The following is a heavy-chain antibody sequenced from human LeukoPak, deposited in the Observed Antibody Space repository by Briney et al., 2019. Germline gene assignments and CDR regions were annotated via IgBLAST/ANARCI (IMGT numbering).Heavy chain of an antibody. CDR3: ARLTTVTTPREGHVYPDAFDI. V-gene: IGHV5-51*01. Sequence: GESLKISCKGSGYSFTSYWIGWVRQMPGKGLEWMGIIYPGESDTRYSPSFQGQVTISADKSISTAYLQWSSLKASDTAMYYCARLTTVTTPREGHVYPDAFDIWGQGTMVTVSS. CDR2: IYPGESDT. CDR1: GYSFTSYW. D-gene: IGHD4-17*01. J-gene: IGHJ3*02.